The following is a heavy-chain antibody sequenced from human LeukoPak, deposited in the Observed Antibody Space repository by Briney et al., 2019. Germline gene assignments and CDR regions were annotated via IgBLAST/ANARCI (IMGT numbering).Heavy chain of an antibody. Sequence: PGGSLRLSCAASGFTFSSYAMHWVSQARGKGLEWVAVISYDGSNKYYADSVKGRFTISRDNSKNTLYLQTNSLRAEDTAVYYCARDRGGYDEDDYFDYWGQGSLVTVSS. CDR1: GFTFSSYA. D-gene: IGHD5-12*01. V-gene: IGHV3-30*04. CDR3: ARDRGGYDEDDYFDY. CDR2: ISYDGSNK. J-gene: IGHJ4*02.